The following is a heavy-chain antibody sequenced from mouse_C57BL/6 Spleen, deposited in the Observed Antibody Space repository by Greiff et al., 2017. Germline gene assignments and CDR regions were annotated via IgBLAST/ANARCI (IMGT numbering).Heavy chain of an antibody. D-gene: IGHD2-4*01. CDR3: ARCYDYGPGYAMDY. CDR1: GFTFSDYG. Sequence: EVKVVESGGGLVKPGGSLKLSCAASGFTFSDYGMHWVRQAPEKGLEWVAYISSGSSTIYYADTVKGRFTISRDNAKNTLFLQMTSLRSEDTAMYYCARCYDYGPGYAMDYWGQGTSVTVSS. CDR2: ISSGSSTI. V-gene: IGHV5-17*01. J-gene: IGHJ4*01.